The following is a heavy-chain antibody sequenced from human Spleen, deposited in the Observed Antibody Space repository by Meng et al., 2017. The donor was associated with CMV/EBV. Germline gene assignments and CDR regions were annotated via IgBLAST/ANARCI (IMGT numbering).Heavy chain of an antibody. V-gene: IGHV3-48*04. Sequence: GESLKISCAASGFSFSSYRMNWVRQAPGKGLEWVSSISSSSSTIYYADSVKGRFTISRDNAKNSLYLQMNSLRAEDTAVYYCARDPGYCSSTSCYAAGGWFDPWGQGTLVTVSS. J-gene: IGHJ5*02. CDR2: ISSSSSTI. CDR1: GFSFSSYR. D-gene: IGHD2-2*01. CDR3: ARDPGYCSSTSCYAAGGWFDP.